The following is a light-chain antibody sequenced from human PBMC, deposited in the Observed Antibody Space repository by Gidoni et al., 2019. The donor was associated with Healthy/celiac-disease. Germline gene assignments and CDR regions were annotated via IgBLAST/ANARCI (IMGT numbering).Light chain of an antibody. V-gene: IGKV1-12*01. J-gene: IGKJ1*01. Sequence: DIQMTQSPSSVSASVGDRVTITCRASQGSSSWLAWYQQKPGKAPKLLIYAASSLQSGVPSRFSGSGSGTDFTLTISSLQPEDCATYYCQQANSFPPWTFGQGTKVEIK. CDR1: QGSSSW. CDR2: AAS. CDR3: QQANSFPPWT.